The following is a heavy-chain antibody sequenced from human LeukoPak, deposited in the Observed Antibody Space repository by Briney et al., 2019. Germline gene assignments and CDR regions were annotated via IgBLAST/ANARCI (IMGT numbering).Heavy chain of an antibody. D-gene: IGHD3-22*01. CDR2: IYPGDPDT. CDR1: GYSFTNYW. V-gene: IGHV5-51*01. J-gene: IGHJ4*02. CDR3: ARERQEGDSSGLSSVFDS. Sequence: GESLKISCTGSGYSFTNYWIGWVRQTPGKGLEWMGIIYPGDPDTSYSPSFQGQVTISADKSINTAYLQWSSLKASDTAIYYCARERQEGDSSGLSSVFDSWGQGTLVTVSS.